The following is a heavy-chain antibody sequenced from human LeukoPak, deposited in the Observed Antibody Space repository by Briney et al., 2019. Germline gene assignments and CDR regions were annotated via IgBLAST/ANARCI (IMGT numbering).Heavy chain of an antibody. V-gene: IGHV4-38-2*02. J-gene: IGHJ5*02. CDR2: IYHSGST. D-gene: IGHD2-2*01. CDR1: GGSISSGYY. CDR3: ARDQRGRYCSSTSCDNWFDP. Sequence: SETLSLTCTVSGGSISSGYYWGWIRQPPGKGLEWIGSIYHSGSTYYNPSLKSRVTISVDTSKNQFSLKLSSVTAADTAVYYCARDQRGRYCSSTSCDNWFDPWGQGTLVTVSS.